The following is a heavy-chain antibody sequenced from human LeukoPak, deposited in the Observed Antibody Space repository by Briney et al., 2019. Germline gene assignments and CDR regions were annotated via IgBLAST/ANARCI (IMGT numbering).Heavy chain of an antibody. CDR3: ARDPYRGAPDYFDY. Sequence: GGSLRLSCAASGFTFSTYTMNWVRQPPGKGLEWVAVISYGGGTKYYTDSVKGRFTISRDNSKNTLYLEMNGLRAEDTAVYYCARDPYRGAPDYFDYWGQGTLVTVSS. CDR1: GFTFSTYT. J-gene: IGHJ4*02. D-gene: IGHD1-14*01. V-gene: IGHV3-30-3*01. CDR2: ISYGGGTK.